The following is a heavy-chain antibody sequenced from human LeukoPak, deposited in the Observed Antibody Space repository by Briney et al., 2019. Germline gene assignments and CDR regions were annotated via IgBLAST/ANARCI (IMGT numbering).Heavy chain of an antibody. CDR2: ISYDGSNK. Sequence: LSLTCTVSGGSISSSSYYWGWIRQPPGKGLEWVAVISYDGSNKYYADSVKGRFTISRDNSKNTLYLQMNSLRVEDTAVYYCASRAIYGDLPRDWGQGTLVTVSS. CDR1: GGSISSSS. V-gene: IGHV3-30*03. CDR3: ASRAIYGDLPRD. D-gene: IGHD4-17*01. J-gene: IGHJ4*02.